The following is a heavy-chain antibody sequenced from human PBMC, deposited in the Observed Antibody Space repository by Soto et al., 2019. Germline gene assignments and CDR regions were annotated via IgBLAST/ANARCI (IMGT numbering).Heavy chain of an antibody. CDR2: MQHTGNT. D-gene: IGHD3-16*01. J-gene: IGHJ5*02. V-gene: IGHV4-4*07. Sequence: QVQLQESGPGLVKPSETLSLTCAVSGASIRSYHLSWIRQPAGKGLEWIGRMQHTGNTNYNPSLKSRVTMSVDTSKNQISLTMASVTASDTAVYFCAKDVSSRRWFDPGGQGILAIFSS. CDR3: AKDVSSRRWFDP. CDR1: GASIRSYH.